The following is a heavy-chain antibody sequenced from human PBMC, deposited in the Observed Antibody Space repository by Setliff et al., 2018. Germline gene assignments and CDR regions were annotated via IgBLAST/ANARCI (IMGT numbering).Heavy chain of an antibody. J-gene: IGHJ4*02. V-gene: IGHV4-59*01. Sequence: SETLSLTCTVSGGSISAYYWSWIRQTPVKGLEWIGYVYYSGTTNYNPLFKSRVTISVDRPKNQFSLKLSSVTAADTGVYYCARDSALHSYHYDSSGYLDYWGQGALGTV. CDR3: ARDSALHSYHYDSSGYLDY. CDR1: GGSISAYY. CDR2: VYYSGTT. D-gene: IGHD3-22*01.